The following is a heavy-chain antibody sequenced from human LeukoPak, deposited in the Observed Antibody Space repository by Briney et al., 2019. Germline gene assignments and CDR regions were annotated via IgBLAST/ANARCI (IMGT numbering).Heavy chain of an antibody. D-gene: IGHD3-10*01. CDR3: ARVRGYYGSGSYLGNLDY. CDR2: INHSGST. CDR1: GGSFSGYY. J-gene: IGHJ4*02. V-gene: IGHV4-34*01. Sequence: SETLSLTCAVYGGSFSGYYWSWICQPPGKGLEWIGEINHSGSTNYNPSLKSRVTISVDTSKNQFSLKLSSVTAADTAVYYCARVRGYYGSGSYLGNLDYWGQGTLVTVSS.